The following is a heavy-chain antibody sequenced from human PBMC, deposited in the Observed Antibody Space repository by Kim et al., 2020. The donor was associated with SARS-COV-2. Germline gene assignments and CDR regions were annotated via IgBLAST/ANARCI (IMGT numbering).Heavy chain of an antibody. J-gene: IGHJ4*02. CDR1: GFTVSTNY. V-gene: IGHV3-53*01. CDR3: ARDSCRSGWYSH. CDR2: IYNNGTT. D-gene: IGHD6-13*01. Sequence: GGSLRLSCAASGFTVSTNYLSWVRQAPGKGLEWVSAIYNNGTTYYADSVKGRLTISRDGSKNTIPLQRNSRRAEDTTVYFCARDSCRSGWYSHWGQGTLVSVSS.